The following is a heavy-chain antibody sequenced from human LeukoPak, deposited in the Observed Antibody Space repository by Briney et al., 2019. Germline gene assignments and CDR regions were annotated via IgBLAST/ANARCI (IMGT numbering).Heavy chain of an antibody. D-gene: IGHD3-22*01. J-gene: IGHJ4*02. Sequence: SETLSLTCTVSGGSISSYDWSWIRQPAGKGLEWIGYIYYSGSTNYNPSLKSRVTISVDTSKNQFSLKLSSVTAADTAIYYCASDYFDRTGYYGFIYWGQGSLVTISS. CDR1: GGSISSYD. CDR3: ASDYFDRTGYYGFIY. CDR2: IYYSGST. V-gene: IGHV4-59*12.